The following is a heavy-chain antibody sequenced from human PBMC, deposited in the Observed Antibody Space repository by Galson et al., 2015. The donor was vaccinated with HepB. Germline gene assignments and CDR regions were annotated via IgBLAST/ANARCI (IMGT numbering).Heavy chain of an antibody. CDR2: INAGNGNT. J-gene: IGHJ4*02. D-gene: IGHD6-13*01. CDR1: GYTFTSYA. CDR3: ARKQQLVIDY. Sequence: SVKVSCKASGYTFTSYALHWVRQAPGQRLEWMGWINAGNGNTKYSQKFQGRVTITRDTSTSTVYMELSSLRSEDTAVYYCARKQQLVIDYWGQGTLVTVSS. V-gene: IGHV1-3*01.